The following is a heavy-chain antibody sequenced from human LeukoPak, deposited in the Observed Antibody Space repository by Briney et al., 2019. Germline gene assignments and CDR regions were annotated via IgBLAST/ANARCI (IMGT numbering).Heavy chain of an antibody. J-gene: IGHJ4*02. CDR2: ISYDGSNK. V-gene: IGHV3-30*18. D-gene: IGHD3-22*01. CDR3: AKDRGVITRPHFDY. Sequence: PGRSLRLSCAASGFTFSSYGMHWVRQAPGKGLEWVAVISYDGSNKYYADSVKGRFTISRDNSKNTLYLQMNSLRAEDTAVYYCAKDRGVITRPHFDYWGQGTLVTVSS. CDR1: GFTFSSYG.